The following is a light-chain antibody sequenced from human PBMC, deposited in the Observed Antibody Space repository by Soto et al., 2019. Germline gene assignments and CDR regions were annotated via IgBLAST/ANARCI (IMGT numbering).Light chain of an antibody. Sequence: QSVLTQPASVSGSPGQSITISCTGSSSDIGSYNYVSWYQQHPGKAPKLMIYEVSNRPSGVSNRFSGSKSGNTASLTISGLQAEDEADYYCSSNTITDTWVFGGGTKLTVL. V-gene: IGLV2-14*01. CDR2: EVS. CDR1: SSDIGSYNY. CDR3: SSNTITDTWV. J-gene: IGLJ3*02.